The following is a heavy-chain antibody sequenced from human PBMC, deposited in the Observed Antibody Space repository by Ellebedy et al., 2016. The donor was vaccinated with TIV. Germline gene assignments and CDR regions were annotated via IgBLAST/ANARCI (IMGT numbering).Heavy chain of an antibody. CDR1: GYNFTSYY. J-gene: IGHJ3*02. Sequence: ASVKVSCKASGYNFTSYYMHWVRQAPGQGLEWMGIINPSGGSTSYAQKFQGRVTMTRDTSTSTVYMELSSLRSEDTAVYYCARDCPHSVRGDYDAFDIWGQGTMVTVSS. CDR3: ARDCPHSVRGDYDAFDI. D-gene: IGHD3-10*01. CDR2: INPSGGST. V-gene: IGHV1-46*01.